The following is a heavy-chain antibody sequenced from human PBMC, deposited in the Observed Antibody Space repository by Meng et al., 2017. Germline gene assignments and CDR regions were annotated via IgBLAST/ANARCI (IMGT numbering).Heavy chain of an antibody. CDR1: GGTFSSYT. Sequence: QAQLVQSGAEVKNPGSSVKVSCKASGGTFSSYTISWVRQAPGQGLEWMGRIIPILGIANYAQKFQGRVTITADKSTSTAYMELSSLRSEDTAVYYCARDGVGATEGYFDYWGQGTLVTVSS. J-gene: IGHJ4*02. CDR3: ARDGVGATEGYFDY. CDR2: IIPILGIA. V-gene: IGHV1-69*08. D-gene: IGHD1-26*01.